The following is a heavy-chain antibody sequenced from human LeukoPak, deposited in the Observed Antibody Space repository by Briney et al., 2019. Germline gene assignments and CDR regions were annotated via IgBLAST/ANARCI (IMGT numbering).Heavy chain of an antibody. CDR1: GGTFSSYA. Sequence: SVKVSCKASGGTFSSYAISWVRQAPGQGLEWMGGIIPIFGTANYAQKFQGRVTITADKSTSTAYMELSSLRSEDTAVYYCARVSISGYAPLDSWGQGTLVTVSS. J-gene: IGHJ5*01. CDR3: ARVSISGYAPLDS. CDR2: IIPIFGTA. V-gene: IGHV1-69*06. D-gene: IGHD6-25*01.